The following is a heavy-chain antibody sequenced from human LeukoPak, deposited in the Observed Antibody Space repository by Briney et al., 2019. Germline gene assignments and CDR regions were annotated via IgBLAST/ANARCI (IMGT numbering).Heavy chain of an antibody. CDR3: AKDHYYDYVWGSYRYEYYFDY. Sequence: PGRSLRLSCAASGFTFSSYGMDWVRQAPGKGLEWVAVISYDGSNKYYADSVKGRFTISRDNSKNTLYLQMNSLRAEDTAVYYCAKDHYYDYVWGSYRYEYYFDYWGQGTLVTVSS. CDR1: GFTFSSYG. D-gene: IGHD3-16*02. J-gene: IGHJ4*02. V-gene: IGHV3-30*18. CDR2: ISYDGSNK.